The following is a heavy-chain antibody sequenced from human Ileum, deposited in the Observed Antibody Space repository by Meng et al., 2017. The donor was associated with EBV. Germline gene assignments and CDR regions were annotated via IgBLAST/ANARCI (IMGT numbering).Heavy chain of an antibody. CDR1: GDSMSSSNYY. J-gene: IGHJ4*02. V-gene: IGHV4-39*07. CDR3: VSAYDYGDYEAFAY. Sequence: LLEAGPGLVRPSSTLSLTCSVSGDSMSSSNYYWGWIRQSPGKALECIGTIFYRGNTFYNPSLKTRLTISVDTSKNEFSLNLKSVTAADTAVYYCVSAYDYGDYEAFAYWGLGSLVTVSS. CDR2: IFYRGNT. D-gene: IGHD4-17*01.